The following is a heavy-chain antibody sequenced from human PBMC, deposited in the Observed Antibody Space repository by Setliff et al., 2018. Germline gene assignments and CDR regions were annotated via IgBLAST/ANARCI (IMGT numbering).Heavy chain of an antibody. CDR2: ITSSGNTI. D-gene: IGHD2-2*02. CDR3: ARSSAPIKRDYMDV. Sequence: GGSLRLSCAASGFIFSGYYMSWIRQAPGKGLECISYITSSGNTIYYADSVKGRFTISRDNAKNSLYLQMNSLRADDAAVYYCARSSAPIKRDYMDVWGKGTTVT. J-gene: IGHJ6*03. V-gene: IGHV3-11*04. CDR1: GFIFSGYY.